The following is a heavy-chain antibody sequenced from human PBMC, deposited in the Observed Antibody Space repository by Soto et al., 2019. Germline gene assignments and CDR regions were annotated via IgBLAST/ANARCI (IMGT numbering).Heavy chain of an antibody. Sequence: GGSLRLSCAASGFTFSSYAMSWVRQAPGKGLEWVSVISGSGGSTYYADSVKGRFTISIDNSKNTLYLKMNSLRAEDTAVYYCAKDTAYGSGSYYYYYYCGMDVWGQGTTVTVSS. CDR2: ISGSGGST. J-gene: IGHJ6*02. D-gene: IGHD3-10*01. CDR3: AKDTAYGSGSYYYYYYCGMDV. V-gene: IGHV3-23*01. CDR1: GFTFSSYA.